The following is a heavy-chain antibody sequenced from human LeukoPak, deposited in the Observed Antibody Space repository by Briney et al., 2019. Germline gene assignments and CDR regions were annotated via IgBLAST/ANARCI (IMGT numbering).Heavy chain of an antibody. CDR2: IYTSGST. Sequence: PSETLSLTCTVSGGSISSYYWSWIRQPAGKGLEWIGRIYTSGSTNYNPSLKSRVTMSVDTSKNQFSLKLSSVTAADTAVYYCARPRSGGSNPTTAAFHIWGQGTMVTVSS. CDR1: GGSISSYY. D-gene: IGHD1-26*01. CDR3: ARPRSGGSNPTTAAFHI. J-gene: IGHJ3*02. V-gene: IGHV4-4*07.